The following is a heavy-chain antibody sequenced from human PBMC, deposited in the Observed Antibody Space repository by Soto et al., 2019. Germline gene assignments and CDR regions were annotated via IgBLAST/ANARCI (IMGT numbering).Heavy chain of an antibody. CDR1: GGTFSSYT. CDR2: IIPILGIA. J-gene: IGHJ6*03. V-gene: IGHV1-69*02. Sequence: QVQLVQSGAEVKKPGSSVKVSCKASGGTFSSYTISWVRQAPGQGLEWMGRIIPILGIANYAQKFQGRVTITADKSTSTAYMELSSLRYEDTAVYYCARYTTVATPYYYYYMDVWGKGTTVTVSS. CDR3: ARYTTVATPYYYYYMDV. D-gene: IGHD4-17*01.